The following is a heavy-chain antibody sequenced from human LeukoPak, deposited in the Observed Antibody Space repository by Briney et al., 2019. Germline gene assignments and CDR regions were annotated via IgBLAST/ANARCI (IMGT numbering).Heavy chain of an antibody. CDR1: GFTFNDCS. Sequence: NPGGSLRLSCAASGFTFNDCSMNWVRQAPGKGLEWVSSISSSSSYIYYADSVKGRFTISRDNAKNSLYLQMNSLRAEDTAVYYCASHSGYDIQKRDYWGQGTLVTVSS. V-gene: IGHV3-21*01. D-gene: IGHD5-12*01. CDR3: ASHSGYDIQKRDY. J-gene: IGHJ4*02. CDR2: ISSSSSYI.